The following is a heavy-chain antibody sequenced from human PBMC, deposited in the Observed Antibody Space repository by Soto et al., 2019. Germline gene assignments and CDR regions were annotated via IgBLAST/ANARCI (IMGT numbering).Heavy chain of an antibody. V-gene: IGHV1-69*01. CDR3: TRSYGYTFGGSLDN. CDR1: GDTFNSYV. J-gene: IGHJ4*02. Sequence: QVQLVQSGPEVKKPGSSVKVSCKASGDTFNSYVITWVRQAPGQGLEWLGGIITAFGTTSYAQNFQDRRTITADEAATTDHMELSSLTSDDTAMYYCTRSYGYTFGGSLDNWGQGTLVTGSS. CDR2: IITAFGTT. D-gene: IGHD5-18*01.